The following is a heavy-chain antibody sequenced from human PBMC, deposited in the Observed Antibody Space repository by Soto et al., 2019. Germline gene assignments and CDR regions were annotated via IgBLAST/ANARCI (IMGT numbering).Heavy chain of an antibody. CDR1: GFTFSSYA. V-gene: IGHV3-23*01. CDR2: ISGSGGST. CDR3: AKDRRRNSIAVAGYFDY. J-gene: IGHJ4*02. Sequence: GGSLRLSCAASGFTFSSYAMSWVRQAPGKGLEWVSAISGSGGSTYYADSVKGRFTISRDNSKNTLYLQMNSLRAEDTAVYYCAKDRRRNSIAVAGYFDYWGQGTLVTVSS. D-gene: IGHD6-19*01.